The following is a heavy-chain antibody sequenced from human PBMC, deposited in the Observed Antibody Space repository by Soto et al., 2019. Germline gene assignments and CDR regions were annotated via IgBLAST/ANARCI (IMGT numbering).Heavy chain of an antibody. CDR2: INHSGST. D-gene: IGHD3-22*01. CDR1: GGSFSGYY. V-gene: IGHV4-34*01. CDR3: ARGGVYYDSSGYPRGLYYYYYGMDV. Sequence: PSETLSLTCAVYGGSFSGYYWSWIRQPPGKGLEWIGEINHSGSTNYNPSLKSRVTISVDTSKNQFSLKLSSVTAADTAVYYCARGGVYYDSSGYPRGLYYYYYGMDVWGQGTTVTVSS. J-gene: IGHJ6*02.